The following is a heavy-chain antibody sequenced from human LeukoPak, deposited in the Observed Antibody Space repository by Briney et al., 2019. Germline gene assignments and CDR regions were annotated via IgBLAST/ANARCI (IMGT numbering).Heavy chain of an antibody. CDR1: GYTFTGYY. J-gene: IGHJ3*02. Sequence: ASVKVSCKASGYTFTGYYMHWVRQAPGQGLEWMGWINPNSGGTNYAQKFQGWVTMTRDTSISTAYMELSRLRSDDTAVYYCATGRDYGDERGAFDIWGQGTMVTVSS. CDR3: ATGRDYGDERGAFDI. CDR2: INPNSGGT. V-gene: IGHV1-2*04. D-gene: IGHD4-17*01.